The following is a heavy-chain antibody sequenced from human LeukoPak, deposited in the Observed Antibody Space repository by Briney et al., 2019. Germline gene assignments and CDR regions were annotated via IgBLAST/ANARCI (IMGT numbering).Heavy chain of an antibody. Sequence: PGGSLRLSCVASGFTFSGYPMHWVRQTPGKGLDWVAIISDDGGRKFYADSVEGRFTISRDNTKNTLLLQMNSLRAEDTALYYCVRGVYNNGNMNDYWGQGTLVTVSS. CDR1: GFTFSGYP. V-gene: IGHV3-30*04. CDR3: VRGVYNNGNMNDY. J-gene: IGHJ4*02. CDR2: ISDDGGRK. D-gene: IGHD5/OR15-5a*01.